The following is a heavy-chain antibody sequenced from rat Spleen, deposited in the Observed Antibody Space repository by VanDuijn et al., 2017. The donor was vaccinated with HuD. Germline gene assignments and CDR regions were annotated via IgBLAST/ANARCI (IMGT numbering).Heavy chain of an antibody. D-gene: IGHD1-4*01. CDR1: GFTFNNYW. CDR3: ASNYPGVY. V-gene: IGHV5-31*01. CDR2: ITNTGGST. Sequence: EVQLVESGGGLVQPGRSLKLSCVASGFTFNNYWMTWIRQAPGKGLEWVASITNTGGSTYYRDSVKGRFTVSRDNAKSTLYLQMDSLRSEDTATYYCASNYPGVYWGQGTLVTVSS. J-gene: IGHJ3*01.